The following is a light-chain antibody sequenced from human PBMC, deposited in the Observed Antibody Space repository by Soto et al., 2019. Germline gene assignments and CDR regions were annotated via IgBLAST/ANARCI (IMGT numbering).Light chain of an antibody. V-gene: IGKV1-39*01. CDR1: QSISNS. J-gene: IGKJ2*01. CDR3: QQTFSPPYT. CDR2: VAS. Sequence: DIQMTQSLSSLSASVGDSVTITCRASQSISNSLSWYQQKPGKAPKFLIYVASTLKRGVPSRFSGSGSGTDFTLTISSLQPEEFATYYCQQTFSPPYTFGQGTKLEIK.